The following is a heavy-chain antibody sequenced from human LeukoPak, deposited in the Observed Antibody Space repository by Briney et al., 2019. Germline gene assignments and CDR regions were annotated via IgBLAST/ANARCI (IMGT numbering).Heavy chain of an antibody. D-gene: IGHD2-15*01. V-gene: IGHV3-23*01. Sequence: GGSLRLSCAASGFTFSSYAMSWVRQAPGKGLEWVSAISGSGGSTYYADSVKGWFTISRDNSKNTLHLQMNSLRAEDTAVYYCAKDLVVVVAGYYYMDVWGKGTTVTVSS. CDR3: AKDLVVVVAGYYYMDV. CDR2: ISGSGGST. CDR1: GFTFSSYA. J-gene: IGHJ6*03.